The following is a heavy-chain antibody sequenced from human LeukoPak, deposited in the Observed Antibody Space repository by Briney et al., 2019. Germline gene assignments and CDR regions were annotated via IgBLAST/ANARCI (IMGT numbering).Heavy chain of an antibody. Sequence: GGSLRLSCAAPGFTFSSNWMHWVRQAPGKGLVWVSRINEDGSTTNYADSVKGRSTIFRDNAKNTLYLQMNSLRAEDTAVYYCVRDLGGRSGHWGQGTLVTVSS. CDR1: GFTFSSNW. CDR2: INEDGSTT. D-gene: IGHD1-26*01. V-gene: IGHV3-74*01. J-gene: IGHJ4*02. CDR3: VRDLGGRSGH.